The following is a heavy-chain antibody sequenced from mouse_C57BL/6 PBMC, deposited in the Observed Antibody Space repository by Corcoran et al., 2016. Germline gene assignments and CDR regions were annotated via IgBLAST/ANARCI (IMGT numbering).Heavy chain of an antibody. CDR2: INPNNGGT. V-gene: IGHV1-26*01. CDR1: GYTFTDYY. D-gene: IGHD4-1*01. CDR3: ASPNPFAY. J-gene: IGHJ3*01. Sequence: EVQLQQSGPELVKPGASVKISCKASGYTFTDYYMNWVKQSHGKSLEWIGDINPNNGGTSYNQKFKGKATLTVDKSSSTAYMELRSLTSEDSAVYYCASPNPFAYWGQGTLVTVSA.